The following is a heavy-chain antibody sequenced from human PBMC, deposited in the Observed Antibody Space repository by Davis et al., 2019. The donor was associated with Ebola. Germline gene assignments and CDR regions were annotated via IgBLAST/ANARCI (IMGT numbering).Heavy chain of an antibody. Sequence: GGSLRLSCAASGFTFSDYYMSWIRQAPGKGLEWVSYISTSGSSIYYADSVKGRFTISRDNAKKSLYLQMNSLRGEDTAVYYCARVYRAYYFDYWGQGTLVTVSS. CDR2: ISTSGSSI. D-gene: IGHD4-11*01. CDR3: ARVYRAYYFDY. J-gene: IGHJ4*02. V-gene: IGHV3-11*04. CDR1: GFTFSDYY.